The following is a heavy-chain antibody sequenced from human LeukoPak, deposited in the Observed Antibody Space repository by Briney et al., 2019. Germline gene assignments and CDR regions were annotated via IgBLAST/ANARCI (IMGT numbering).Heavy chain of an antibody. D-gene: IGHD2-2*01. V-gene: IGHV1-18*01. J-gene: IGHJ4*02. CDR3: TRDLRTRSGGAFEY. CDR2: ISAYNGDT. CDR1: DYTFTNYG. Sequence: ASVKVSCKTSDYTFTNYGISWVRQAPGQGLEWMGWISAYNGDTKYSQKLQGRVTMTTDTSTSTAYMELRSLRSDDTAVYYCTRDLRTRSGGAFEYWGQGTLVTVSS.